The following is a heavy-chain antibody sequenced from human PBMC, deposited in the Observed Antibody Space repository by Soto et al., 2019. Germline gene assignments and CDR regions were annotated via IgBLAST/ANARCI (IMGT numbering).Heavy chain of an antibody. Sequence: EVQLLESGGGLVQPGGSLRLSCAASGFTFSSYAMRWVRQAPVKGLEWVSAISGSGDSTYYADSVKGRFTISRDNSKNTLYLQMNSLRAEYTAVYYCARRGSGSYYDHWGQGTLFTVSS. V-gene: IGHV3-23*01. J-gene: IGHJ4*02. CDR2: ISGSGDST. D-gene: IGHD1-26*01. CDR3: ARRGSGSYYDH. CDR1: GFTFSSYA.